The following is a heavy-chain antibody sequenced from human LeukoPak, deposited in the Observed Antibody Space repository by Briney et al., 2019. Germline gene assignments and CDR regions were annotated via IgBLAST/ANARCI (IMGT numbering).Heavy chain of an antibody. CDR3: ARTRLARSSDY. CDR2: IHYTGST. CDR1: GGSISGGDYY. J-gene: IGHJ4*02. Sequence: SQTLSLTCTVSGGSISGGDYYWTWIRQPPGKGLEWIGYIHYTGSTSYNPSLKSRITISPDTSRNQFSLKLRSVTAADTAVYYCARTRLARSSDYWGQGTLVTVSS. V-gene: IGHV4-30-4*01. D-gene: IGHD2-21*01.